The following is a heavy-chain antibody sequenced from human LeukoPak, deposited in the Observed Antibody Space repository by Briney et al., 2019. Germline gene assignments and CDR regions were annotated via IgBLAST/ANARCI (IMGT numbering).Heavy chain of an antibody. J-gene: IGHJ4*02. CDR3: ARAVITFGAAVAKGFDC. CDR1: GVSISSYY. Sequence: SETLSLTCTVSGVSISSYYWNWIRQPAGKGLEWIGHIYYSGSTDYNPSLKSRVTMSLDTSKNQFSLNLNSVTAADTAVYYCARAVITFGAAVAKGFDCWGQGALVTVSS. CDR2: IYYSGST. V-gene: IGHV4-4*07. D-gene: IGHD3-16*01.